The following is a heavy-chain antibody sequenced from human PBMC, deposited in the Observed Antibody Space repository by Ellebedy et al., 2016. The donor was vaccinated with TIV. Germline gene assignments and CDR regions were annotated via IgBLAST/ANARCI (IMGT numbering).Heavy chain of an antibody. J-gene: IGHJ4*02. V-gene: IGHV3-7*01. CDR1: GSALSAYE. D-gene: IGHD2-2*02. CDR3: ARSPYTGYSDLGFDY. CDR2: IKQDGSET. Sequence: GESLKISCAASGSALSAYEMHWVRQAPGKGLEWVANIKQDGSETYYVDSVKGRFTISRDNAKNSLYLQMNSLRADDTAVYYCARSPYTGYSDLGFDYWGQGSLVTVSS.